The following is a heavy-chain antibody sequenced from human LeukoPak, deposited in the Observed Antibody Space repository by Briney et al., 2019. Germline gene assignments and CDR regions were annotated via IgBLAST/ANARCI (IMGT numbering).Heavy chain of an antibody. CDR3: VRNWGYFDY. CDR2: IYSGGTT. J-gene: IGHJ4*02. D-gene: IGHD7-27*01. V-gene: IGHV3-53*01. CDR1: GFTVSSNY. Sequence: PGGSLRLSCAASGFTVSSNYMSWVRQAPGKGLEWVSIIYSGGTTYYADSVKGRFTISRDNAKTSLYLQMNSLRGEDTAVYYCVRNWGYFDYWGQGTLVTVSS.